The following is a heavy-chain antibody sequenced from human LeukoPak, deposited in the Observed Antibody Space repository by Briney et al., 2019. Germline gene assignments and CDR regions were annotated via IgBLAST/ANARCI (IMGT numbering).Heavy chain of an antibody. CDR3: ARTVGATSQFDC. Sequence: SQTLSLTFAISGDSVSSNGAAWNWIRQSPSRGLEWLARTYYRSKWYNDYAFFAERRIAINQDTTKNQFFQHLNFVAPDDTAVYFCARTVGATSQFDCWGQGTLVTVS. D-gene: IGHD1-26*01. CDR1: GDSVSSNGAA. CDR2: TYYRSKWYN. J-gene: IGHJ5*01. V-gene: IGHV6-1*01.